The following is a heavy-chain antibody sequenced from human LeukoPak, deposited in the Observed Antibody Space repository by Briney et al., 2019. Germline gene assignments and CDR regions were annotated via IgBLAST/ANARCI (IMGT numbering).Heavy chain of an antibody. CDR2: ISSSGSTI. Sequence: GGSLKLFCVASGFTFNNYEMTWVRQAPGEGLEWISYISSSGSTIFYADSVKGRFTISRDNAKNSLYLQMNTLRADDTAIYYCARDRLNYFDYWGQGTLVTVSS. CDR3: ARDRLNYFDY. V-gene: IGHV3-48*03. CDR1: GFTFNNYE. J-gene: IGHJ4*02.